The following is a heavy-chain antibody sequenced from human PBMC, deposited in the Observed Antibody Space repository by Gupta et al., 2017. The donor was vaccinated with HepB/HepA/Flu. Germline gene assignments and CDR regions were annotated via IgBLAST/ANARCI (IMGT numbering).Heavy chain of an antibody. CDR3: ARGVFTYFDY. V-gene: IGHV4-30-4*01. CDR2: IYYSGST. J-gene: IGHJ4*02. CDR1: GGSIRGVDYS. Sequence: QVQLQESCPGLVKPSQTLSLTCTVSGGSIRGVDYSGSWIRQPPGKGLEWIGYIYYSGSTYYNPSLKSRVTISVDTSKNQFSLKLSSVTAADTAVYYCARGVFTYFDYWGQGTLVTVSS. D-gene: IGHD3-16*01.